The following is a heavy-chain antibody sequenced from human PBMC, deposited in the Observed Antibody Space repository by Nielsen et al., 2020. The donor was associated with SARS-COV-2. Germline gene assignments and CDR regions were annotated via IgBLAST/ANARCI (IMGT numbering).Heavy chain of an antibody. V-gene: IGHV3-48*01. Sequence: GESLKISCAASGFSFSSYWMHWVRQAPGKGLEWVSYISSSSSTIYYADSVKGRFTISRDNAKNSLYLQMNSLRAEDTAVYYCAREFYSSSSFFDYWGQGTLVTVSS. CDR3: AREFYSSSSFFDY. CDR2: ISSSSSTI. D-gene: IGHD6-13*01. J-gene: IGHJ4*02. CDR1: GFSFSSYW.